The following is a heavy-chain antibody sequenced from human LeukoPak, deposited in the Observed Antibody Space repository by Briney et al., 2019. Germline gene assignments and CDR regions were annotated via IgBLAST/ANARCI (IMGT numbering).Heavy chain of an antibody. CDR3: AKVAAYSSGWYDS. V-gene: IGHV3-9*01. CDR2: ISWNSGII. Sequence: GGSLRLSCAASGFTFDDYAMHWVRKVPGKGLDWVAGISWNSGIIVYADSVKGRFTISRDSAKNSLYLQMNSLRPEDTALYYCAKVAAYSSGWYDSWGQGTLVTVSS. J-gene: IGHJ5*01. CDR1: GFTFDDYA. D-gene: IGHD6-19*01.